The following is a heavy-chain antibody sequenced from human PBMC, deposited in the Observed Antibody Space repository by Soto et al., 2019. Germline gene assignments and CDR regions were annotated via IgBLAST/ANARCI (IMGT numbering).Heavy chain of an antibody. CDR2: ISAYNGDT. CDR3: ARDPPADSGSWCDY. J-gene: IGHJ4*02. D-gene: IGHD6-13*01. V-gene: IGHV1-18*01. Sequence: QVQLVQSGAEVKKPGASVKVSCKASGYTFTNYGISWMRQAPGQGLEWMGWISAYNGDTNYPQKFQGRVTVTTDTSTSTAYMELRSLRSDDTAVYYCARDPPADSGSWCDYWGQGTPDTVSS. CDR1: GYTFTNYG.